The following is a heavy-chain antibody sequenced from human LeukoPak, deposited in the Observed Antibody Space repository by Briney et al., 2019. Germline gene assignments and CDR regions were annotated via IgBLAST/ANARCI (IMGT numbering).Heavy chain of an antibody. CDR2: IYRSGST. V-gene: IGHV4-4*02. J-gene: IGHJ3*02. CDR3: AREIVGASADAFDI. Sequence: SETLSLTCAVSGGSISSSNWWSWVRQPPGKGLEWIGEIYRSGSTNYNPSLKSRVTISVDKSKNQFSLKLSSVTAADTAVYYCAREIVGASADAFDIWGQGTMVTVSS. D-gene: IGHD1-26*01. CDR1: GGSISSSNW.